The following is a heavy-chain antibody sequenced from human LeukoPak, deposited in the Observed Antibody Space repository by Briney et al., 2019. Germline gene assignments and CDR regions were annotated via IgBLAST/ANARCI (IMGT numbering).Heavy chain of an antibody. CDR2: INHSGST. V-gene: IGHV4-34*01. D-gene: IGHD2-15*01. Sequence: SETLSLTCAVYGGSFSGYYWSWIRQPPGKGLEWIGEINHSGSTNYNPSLKSRVTISVDTSKNQFSLKLSSVTAADTAVYYCASLSRVVVVAATYYGMDVWGQGTTATVSS. J-gene: IGHJ6*02. CDR1: GGSFSGYY. CDR3: ASLSRVVVVAATYYGMDV.